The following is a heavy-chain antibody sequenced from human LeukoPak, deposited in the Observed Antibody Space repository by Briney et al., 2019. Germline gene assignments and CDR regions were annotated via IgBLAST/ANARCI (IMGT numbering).Heavy chain of an antibody. CDR3: ARDVNYAFDY. Sequence: ASVKVSRKSSGYSFMRNGISWVRQAPGQGLEWMAWISANSGNTNYAQNFQDRVTLTTDTSTSTAYMELRSLRSDDTAVYYCARDVNYAFDYWGQGTLVTVSS. J-gene: IGHJ4*02. CDR2: ISANSGNT. D-gene: IGHD3-16*01. CDR1: GYSFMRNG. V-gene: IGHV1-18*01.